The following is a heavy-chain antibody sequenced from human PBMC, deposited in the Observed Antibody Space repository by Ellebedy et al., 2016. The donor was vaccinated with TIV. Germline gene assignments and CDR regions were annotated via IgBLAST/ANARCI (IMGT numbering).Heavy chain of an antibody. D-gene: IGHD3-22*01. CDR2: ISPSGDIT. CDR3: AKGRKLIRSSSLDY. CDR1: GFTFRDFA. J-gene: IGHJ4*02. Sequence: GESLKISCAASGFTFRDFAMNWVRQAPGKGLEWVSAISPSGDITYFADSVKGRLTISRDNSKSTLFLHMSSLRVEDTAVYYCAKGRKLIRSSSLDYWGQGTLVAVSS. V-gene: IGHV3-23*01.